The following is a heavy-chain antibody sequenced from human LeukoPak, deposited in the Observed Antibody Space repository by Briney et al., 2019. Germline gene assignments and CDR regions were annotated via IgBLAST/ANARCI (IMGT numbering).Heavy chain of an antibody. CDR3: ARHLYQLPILNWFDP. J-gene: IGHJ5*02. CDR2: IYYSGST. CDR1: GGSISSSSYY. V-gene: IGHV4-39*01. Sequence: SETLSLTCTVSGGSISSSSYYWGWIRQPPGKGLEWIGSIYYSGSTYYNPSLKSRVTISVDTSKNQFSLKLSSVTAADTAVYYCARHLYQLPILNWFDPWGQGTLVTVSS. D-gene: IGHD2-2*01.